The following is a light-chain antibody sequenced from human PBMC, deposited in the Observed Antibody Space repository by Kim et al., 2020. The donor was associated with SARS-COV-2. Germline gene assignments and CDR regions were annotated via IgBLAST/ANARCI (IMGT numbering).Light chain of an antibody. CDR3: QQYGSSPYT. Sequence: LSPGERATLSCRASQSVSNSYLAWYQQKHGQAPRLLIYGASSRATGIADRFSGSGSGTDFTLTISRLEPEDFAVYYCQQYGSSPYTFGQGTKLEI. J-gene: IGKJ2*01. V-gene: IGKV3-20*01. CDR2: GAS. CDR1: QSVSNSY.